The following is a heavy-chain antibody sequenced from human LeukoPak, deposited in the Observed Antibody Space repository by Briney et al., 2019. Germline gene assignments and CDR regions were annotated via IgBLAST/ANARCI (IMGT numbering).Heavy chain of an antibody. D-gene: IGHD6-19*01. CDR3: ARSSGWYHRGPDYYYYYRDV. V-gene: IGHV3-21*01. J-gene: IGHJ6*03. CDR1: GFIFNSHS. Sequence: PGGSLRLSCAASGFIFNSHSMNWVRQAPGKGLEWVSSISSTSSYIYYADSVKSRFTISRDNAKNSLYLQMNSLRAEDTAVYYCARSSGWYHRGPDYYYYYRDVWGKGTTVTVS. CDR2: ISSTSSYI.